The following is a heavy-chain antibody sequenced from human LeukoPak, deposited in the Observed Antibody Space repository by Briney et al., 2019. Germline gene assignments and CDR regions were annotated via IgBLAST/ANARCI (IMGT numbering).Heavy chain of an antibody. J-gene: IGHJ4*02. V-gene: IGHV1-69*06. CDR1: GGTFSSYA. D-gene: IGHD5-24*01. CDR2: IIPIFGTA. Sequence: ASVKVSCKASGGTFSSYAISWVRQAPGQGLEWMGGIIPIFGTANYAQKFQGRVTMTEDTSTDTAYMELSSLRSEDTAVYYCATDRMATTQLDYWGQGTLVTVSS. CDR3: ATDRMATTQLDY.